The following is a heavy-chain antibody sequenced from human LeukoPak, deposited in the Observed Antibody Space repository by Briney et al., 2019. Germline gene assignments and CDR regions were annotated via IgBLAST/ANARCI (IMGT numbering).Heavy chain of an antibody. CDR2: IYYSGST. D-gene: IGHD4-17*01. Sequence: KASETLSLTCTVSGGSISSSSYYWGWIRQPPGKGLEWIGSIYYSGSTYYNPSLKSRVTISVDTSKNQFSLKLSSVTAADTAVYYCARHNPDVFYGDYVYFDYWGQGTLVTVSS. V-gene: IGHV4-39*01. J-gene: IGHJ4*02. CDR1: GGSISSSSYY. CDR3: ARHNPDVFYGDYVYFDY.